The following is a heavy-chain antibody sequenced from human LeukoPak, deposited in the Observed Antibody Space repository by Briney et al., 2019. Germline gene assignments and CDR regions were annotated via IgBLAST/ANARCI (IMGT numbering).Heavy chain of an antibody. CDR3: ARDRVPYATTVTTPLDY. J-gene: IGHJ4*02. Sequence: PSETLSLTCTVSGGSISSYYWSWIRQPPGKGLEWIGRIYTSGSTNYNPTLKSRVTMSVDTSKNQFSLKLSSVTAADTAVYYCARDRVPYATTVTTPLDYWGQGTLVTVSS. CDR1: GGSISSYY. V-gene: IGHV4-4*07. D-gene: IGHD4-17*01. CDR2: IYTSGST.